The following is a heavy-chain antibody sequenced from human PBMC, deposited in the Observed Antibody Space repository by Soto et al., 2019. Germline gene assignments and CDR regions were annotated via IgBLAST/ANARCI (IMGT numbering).Heavy chain of an antibody. J-gene: IGHJ4*02. Sequence: QVQLVQSGAEVKKPGASVRISCRASGYSFTSTYVHWVRQAPGQGPEWMGIINPAGGTTYYAQKFQGRLTITSDTSTDTVFMDLNDLTPEDTAVYFCALKDVTYYDNWGQGTLLTVSS. CDR3: ALKDVTYYDN. V-gene: IGHV1-46*01. CDR2: INPAGGTT. D-gene: IGHD2-21*02. CDR1: GYSFTSTY.